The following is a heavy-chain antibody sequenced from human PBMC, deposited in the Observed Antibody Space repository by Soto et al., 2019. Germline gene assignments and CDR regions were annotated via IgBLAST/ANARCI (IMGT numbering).Heavy chain of an antibody. J-gene: IGHJ5*02. CDR2: INPSGGST. V-gene: IGHV1-46*01. D-gene: IGHD6-13*01. CDR1: GYTFTSYY. Sequence: QVQLVQSGAEVKKPGASVKVSCKASGYTFTSYYMHWVRQAPGQGLEWMGIINPSGGSTSYAQKFQGRVTMTRDTSTSTVYMELSSLRSEDTAVYYCARRDSSSWYGDWFDPWGQGTLVTVSS. CDR3: ARRDSSSWYGDWFDP.